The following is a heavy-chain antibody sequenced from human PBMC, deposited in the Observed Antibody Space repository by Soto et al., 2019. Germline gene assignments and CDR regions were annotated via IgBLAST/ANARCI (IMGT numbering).Heavy chain of an antibody. D-gene: IGHD1-1*01. J-gene: IGHJ4*02. CDR1: GFTFSSYS. CDR2: ISSSSSTI. V-gene: IGHV3-48*01. CDR3: AKRATGTYFDY. Sequence: PGGSLRLSCAASGFTFSSYSMNWVRQAPGKGLEWVSYISSSSSTIYYADSVKGRFTISRDNSKNTLYLQMNSLRAEDTAVYYYAKRATGTYFDYWGQGTLVTVSS.